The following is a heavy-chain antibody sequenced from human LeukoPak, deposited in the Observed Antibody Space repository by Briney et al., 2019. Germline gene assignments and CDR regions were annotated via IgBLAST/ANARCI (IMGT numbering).Heavy chain of an antibody. CDR3: TRGGDSYLGSSDY. Sequence: SETLSLTYSVSGYPISSGYYWGWIRQPPGKGLEWIGSIYHSGSTYHNPSLKSRVTISVDTSKNQLSLKLSSVTAADSAVYYCTRGGDSYLGSSDYWGQGTLVTVSS. V-gene: IGHV4-38-2*02. CDR1: GYPISSGYY. CDR2: IYHSGST. D-gene: IGHD2-21*01. J-gene: IGHJ4*02.